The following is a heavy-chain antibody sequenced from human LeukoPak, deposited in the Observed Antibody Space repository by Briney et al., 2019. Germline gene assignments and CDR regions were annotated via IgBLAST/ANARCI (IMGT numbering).Heavy chain of an antibody. Sequence: GESLRLSCVLSGLTFSDAWMSWVRQAPGKGLEWLADIKKDGRETHYADSVKGRFTILRDNTKNSVFLQMNSLTAEDTAVYYCAREAREWLPDYWGQGTLVTVSS. CDR2: IKKDGRET. CDR1: GLTFSDAW. J-gene: IGHJ4*02. V-gene: IGHV3-7*01. CDR3: AREAREWLPDY. D-gene: IGHD6-19*01.